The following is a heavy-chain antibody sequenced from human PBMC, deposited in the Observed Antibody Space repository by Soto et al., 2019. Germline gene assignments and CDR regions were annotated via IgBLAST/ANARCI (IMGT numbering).Heavy chain of an antibody. CDR3: ARATVLMVYAMGPARWFDP. Sequence: SETLSLTCAVYGGSFSGYFWNWIRQPPGKXLEWIGEINHSGTTNYNPSLRSRVTISVDTSKHQFSLRLSSVTAADTAVYYCARATVLMVYAMGPARWFDPWGQGTLVTVSS. D-gene: IGHD2-8*01. CDR2: INHSGTT. V-gene: IGHV4-34*01. J-gene: IGHJ5*02. CDR1: GGSFSGYF.